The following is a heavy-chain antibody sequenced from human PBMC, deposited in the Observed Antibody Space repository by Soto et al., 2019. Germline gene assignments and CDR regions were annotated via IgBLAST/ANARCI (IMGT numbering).Heavy chain of an antibody. V-gene: IGHV3-48*01. J-gene: IGHJ3*01. CDR1: GFTFRNYG. Sequence: EVDLVESGGGLVQSGGSLRLPCAASGFTFRNYGMNWVRQAPGKGLEWVSYIGIGSSTKYYADSVKGRFTISRDNAKNSLYLQMNSLRAEDTAVYYCARDQLYYNDISGRPLNAFDVWGQGTMVTVSS. CDR2: IGIGSSTK. D-gene: IGHD3-22*01. CDR3: ARDQLYYNDISGRPLNAFDV.